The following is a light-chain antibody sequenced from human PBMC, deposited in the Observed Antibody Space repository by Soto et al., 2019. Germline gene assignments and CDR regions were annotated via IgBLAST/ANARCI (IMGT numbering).Light chain of an antibody. CDR3: ISYTNRRIYV. CDR2: GNN. V-gene: IGLV1-40*01. J-gene: IGLJ1*01. CDR1: SSNIGAGYD. Sequence: QSVLTQPPSVSGAPGQTITISCTGSSSNIGAGYDVHWYQQLPGRAPKLLIYGNNNRPSGVPDRFSGSKSGTSVSLAITGLRGEDEADYYCISYTNRRIYVFGTGTKVTVL.